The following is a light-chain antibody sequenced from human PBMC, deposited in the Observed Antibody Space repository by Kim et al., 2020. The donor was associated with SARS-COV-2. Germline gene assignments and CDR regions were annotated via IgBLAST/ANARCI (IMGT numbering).Light chain of an antibody. CDR2: GNS. J-gene: IGLJ2*01. CDR3: QSYDSSLSGSGVV. CDR1: SSNIGAGYD. V-gene: IGLV1-40*01. Sequence: QSVLTQPPSVSGAPGQRVTISCTGSSSNIGAGYDVHWYQQLPGTAPKLLIYGNSNRPSGVPDRFSGSKSGTSASLAITGLQAEDEADYYCQSYDSSLSGSGVVFGGGTQLTV.